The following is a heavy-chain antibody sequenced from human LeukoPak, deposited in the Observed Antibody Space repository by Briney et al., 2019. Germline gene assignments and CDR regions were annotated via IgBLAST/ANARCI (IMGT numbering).Heavy chain of an antibody. CDR1: GGSISSSSYY. Sequence: SETLSLTCTVSGGSISSSSYYWGWIRQPPGKGLEWIGSIYYSGSTYYNPSLKSRVTISVDTSKNQFSLKLSSVTAADTAVYYCARELSGYATAWGQGTLVTVSP. D-gene: IGHD5-18*01. J-gene: IGHJ4*02. CDR2: IYYSGST. V-gene: IGHV4-39*02. CDR3: ARELSGYATA.